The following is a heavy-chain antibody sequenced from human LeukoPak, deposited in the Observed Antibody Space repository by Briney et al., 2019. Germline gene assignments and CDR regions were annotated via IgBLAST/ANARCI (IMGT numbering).Heavy chain of an antibody. CDR2: IYSGGSR. D-gene: IGHD3-10*01. CDR1: GFTVSSNY. CDR3: ASTVLLWFGELFPNWYFDL. Sequence: GGSLRLSCVASGFTVSSNYMSWVRQAPGKGLEWVSVIYSGGSRYYADSVKGRFTISRDNAKNSLYLQMNSLRAEDTAVYYCASTVLLWFGELFPNWYFDLWGRGTLVTVSS. V-gene: IGHV3-53*01. J-gene: IGHJ2*01.